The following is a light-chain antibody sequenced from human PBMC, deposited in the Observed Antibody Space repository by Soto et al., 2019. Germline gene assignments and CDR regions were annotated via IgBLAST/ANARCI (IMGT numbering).Light chain of an antibody. J-gene: IGKJ2*01. CDR3: QQYKRHSPT. CDR2: DAS. Sequence: DIQMTQSPSTLSASVGDRVTITCRASQTITGYLAWYQQKPGKAPKILIYDASRLQSGVPSRFSGSGSGTEFTLTISSLQPDDFATYYCQQYKRHSPTCGQGTKLEIK. CDR1: QTITGY. V-gene: IGKV1-5*01.